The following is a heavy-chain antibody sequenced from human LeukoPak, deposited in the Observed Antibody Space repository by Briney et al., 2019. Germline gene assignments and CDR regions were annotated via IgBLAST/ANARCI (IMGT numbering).Heavy chain of an antibody. CDR2: IGIDSGNT. D-gene: IGHD1-1*01. V-gene: IGHV3-48*01. CDR3: ARDHNYAFDN. CDR1: GFPCIEYS. Sequence: GGSLRLSCTASGFPCIEYSMNWVRQVPGKGLEWIAYIGIDSGNTKYADSVRGRFTISADKTKNSLYLQMNSLRVDDTAVYYCARDHNYAFDNWGQGTLVSVAS. J-gene: IGHJ4*02.